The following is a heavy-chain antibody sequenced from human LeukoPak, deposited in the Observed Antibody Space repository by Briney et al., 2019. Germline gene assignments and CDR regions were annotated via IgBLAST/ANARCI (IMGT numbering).Heavy chain of an antibody. CDR1: GFMFSNYW. CDR3: ARRDTPSKWYYYLDV. Sequence: PGGSLRLSCIASGFMFSNYWMAWVRQVPGKGLEWLANIKPDGSDKYYVDSVKGRFTISTDNAKNSLYLQMSSLGAEDTAVYYCARRDTPSKWYYYLDVWGKGTTVRVSS. D-gene: IGHD2-15*01. CDR2: IKPDGSDK. V-gene: IGHV3-7*01. J-gene: IGHJ6*03.